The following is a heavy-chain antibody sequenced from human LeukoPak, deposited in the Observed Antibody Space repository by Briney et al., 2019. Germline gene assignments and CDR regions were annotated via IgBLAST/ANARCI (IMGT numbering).Heavy chain of an antibody. CDR2: IYYSGST. J-gene: IGHJ3*02. V-gene: IGHV4-30-4*01. D-gene: IGHD1-14*01. CDR1: GGSISSGDYY. CDR3: ARADFGTGAFDI. Sequence: PSETLSLTCTVSGGSISSGDYYWSWIRQPPGKGLEWIGYIYYSGSTYYNPSLKCRVTISVDTSKNQFSLKLSSVTAADTAVYYCARADFGTGAFDIWGQGTMVTVSS.